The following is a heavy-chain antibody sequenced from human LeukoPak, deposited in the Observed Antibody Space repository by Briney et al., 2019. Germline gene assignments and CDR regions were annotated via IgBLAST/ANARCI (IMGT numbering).Heavy chain of an antibody. CDR2: INHSGST. J-gene: IGHJ5*01. CDR3: ARDRYYYDSSGTRWFDS. CDR1: GGSFSGYY. Sequence: SETLSLTCAVYGGSFSGYYWSWIRQPPGKGLEWIGEINHSGSTNYNPSLKSRVTISVDTSKSQFSLKLSSVTAADPAVYYCARDRYYYDSSGTRWFDSWGQGTLVTVSS. D-gene: IGHD3-22*01. V-gene: IGHV4-34*01.